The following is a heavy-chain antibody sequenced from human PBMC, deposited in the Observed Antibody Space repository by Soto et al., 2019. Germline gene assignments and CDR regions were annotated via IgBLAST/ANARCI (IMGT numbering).Heavy chain of an antibody. CDR1: GGSISSYY. CDR2: IYYSGST. Sequence: SETLSLTCTVSGGSISSYYWSWIRQPPGKGLEWIGYIYYSGSTNYNPSLKSRVTISVDTSKNQFSLKLSSVTAADTAVYYCARHKAGAVADAFDIWGQGTMVTVSS. J-gene: IGHJ3*02. V-gene: IGHV4-59*08. CDR3: ARHKAGAVADAFDI. D-gene: IGHD6-19*01.